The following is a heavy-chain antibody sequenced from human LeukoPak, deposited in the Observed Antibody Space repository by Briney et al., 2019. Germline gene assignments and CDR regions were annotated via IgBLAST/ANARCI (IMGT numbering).Heavy chain of an antibody. CDR2: ITSGGGYT. CDR1: GFTFSTYN. J-gene: IGHJ4*02. D-gene: IGHD3-9*01. Sequence: GGSLRLSCAASGFTFSTYNMNWVRQAPGKGLEWVSSITSGGGYTYYADSVKGRFTTSRDNAKNSLSLRLDSLRAEDTAVYYCARGHYDVLTSSYKWTPDYWGQGTLVTVSS. CDR3: ARGHYDVLTSSYKWTPDY. V-gene: IGHV3-21*06.